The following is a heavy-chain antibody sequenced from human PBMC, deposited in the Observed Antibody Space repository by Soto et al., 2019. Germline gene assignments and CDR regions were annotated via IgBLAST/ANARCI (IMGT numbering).Heavy chain of an antibody. CDR2: IKQDGSEK. CDR3: SIVGGDYDFWSGYYPDAFDI. V-gene: IGHV3-7*01. J-gene: IGHJ3*02. CDR1: GFTFSSYW. Sequence: GGSLRLSCAASGFTFSSYWMSWVRQAPGKGLEWVANIKQDGSEKYYVDSVKGRFTISRDNAKNSLYLQMNSLRAEDTAVYYCSIVGGDYDFWSGYYPDAFDIWGQGTMVTVSS. D-gene: IGHD3-3*01.